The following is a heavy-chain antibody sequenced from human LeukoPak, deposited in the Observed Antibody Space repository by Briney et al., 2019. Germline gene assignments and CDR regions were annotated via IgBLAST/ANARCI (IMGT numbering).Heavy chain of an antibody. J-gene: IGHJ4*02. CDR1: GYTSTSYY. D-gene: IGHD3-22*01. CDR3: ARKPSSGPLDY. Sequence: ASVKVSCKASGYTSTSYYMHWVRQAPGQGLEWMGIINPSGGSTSYAQKFQGRVTMTRDTSTSTVYMELSSLRSEDTAVYYCARKPSSGPLDYWGQGTLVTVSS. V-gene: IGHV1-46*01. CDR2: INPSGGST.